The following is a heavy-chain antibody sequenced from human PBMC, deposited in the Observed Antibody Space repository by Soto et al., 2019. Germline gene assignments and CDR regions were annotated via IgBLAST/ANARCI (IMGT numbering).Heavy chain of an antibody. CDR3: ARDNGRPQLGGNYYYSTDV. J-gene: IGHJ6*02. Sequence: QVQLVQSGAEVKEPGSSVKVSCQASGGTFSSYALSWVRQAPGQGLEWMGGIIPLFRTPDYAQKFQGRVTITADESTSTAYMELSSPRSEDTAIYYCARDNGRPQLGGNYYYSTDVWGQGTTITVSS. D-gene: IGHD3-3*02. V-gene: IGHV1-69*12. CDR1: GGTFSSYA. CDR2: IIPLFRTP.